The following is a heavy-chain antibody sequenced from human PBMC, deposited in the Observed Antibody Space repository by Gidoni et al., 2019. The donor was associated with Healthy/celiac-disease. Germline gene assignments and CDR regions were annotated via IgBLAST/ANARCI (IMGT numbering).Heavy chain of an antibody. CDR2: INHSGST. V-gene: IGHV4-34*01. J-gene: IGHJ4*02. CDR1: GGSFSGYS. Sequence: QVQLQQWGAGLLKPLETLSLTCAFYGGSFSGYSWSWIRQPQGKGLEWIGEINHSGSTNYNPSLKSRVTISVDTSKNQFSLKLSSVTAADTAVYYCARGRAIDYWGQGTLVTVSS. CDR3: ARGRAIDY.